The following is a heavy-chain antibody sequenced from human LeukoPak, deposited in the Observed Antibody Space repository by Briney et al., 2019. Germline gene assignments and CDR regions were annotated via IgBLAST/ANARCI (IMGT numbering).Heavy chain of an antibody. CDR1: GDSVSSNSAA. J-gene: IGHJ6*02. V-gene: IGHV6-1*01. CDR3: ARLEQQLTRYGYYYYYGMDV. CDR2: TYYRSKWYN. D-gene: IGHD6-13*01. Sequence: SQTLSLTCAISGDSVSSNSAAWNWIRQSPARGLEWLGRTYYRSKWYNDYAVSVKSRITINPDTSKNQFSLQLNSVTPEDTAVYYCARLEQQLTRYGYYYYYGMDVWGQGTTVTVSS.